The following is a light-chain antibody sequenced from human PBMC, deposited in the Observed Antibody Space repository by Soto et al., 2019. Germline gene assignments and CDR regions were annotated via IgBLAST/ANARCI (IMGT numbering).Light chain of an antibody. CDR2: AAS. CDR3: QQSYSTPPIT. V-gene: IGKV1-39*01. J-gene: IGKJ5*01. CDR1: QSISSY. Sequence: DIQMTQSPSPLSVSVGDIVTITFRASQSISSYLNWYQQKPGKAPKLLIYAASSLQSGVPSRFSGSGSGTDFTLTISSLQPEDFATYYCQQSYSTPPITFGQGTRLEIK.